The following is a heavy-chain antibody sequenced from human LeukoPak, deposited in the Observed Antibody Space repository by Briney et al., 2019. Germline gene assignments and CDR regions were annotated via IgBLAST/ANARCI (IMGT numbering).Heavy chain of an antibody. CDR2: IIPILGIA. Sequence: SVKVSCKASGGTFSSYAISWVRQAPGQGLEWMGRIIPILGIANYAQKFQGRVTITADKSTSTAYMELSSLRSEDTAVYYCARDVYYYDSSGFNYYYGMDVWGQGTTVTVSS. J-gene: IGHJ6*02. D-gene: IGHD3-22*01. V-gene: IGHV1-69*04. CDR1: GGTFSSYA. CDR3: ARDVYYYDSSGFNYYYGMDV.